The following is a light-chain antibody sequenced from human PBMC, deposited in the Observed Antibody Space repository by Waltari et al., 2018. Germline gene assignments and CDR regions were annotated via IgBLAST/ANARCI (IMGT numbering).Light chain of an antibody. J-gene: IGKJ4*01. CDR1: QSVSTF. CDR3: QQRRNWPT. Sequence: EIVLTQSPATLSLSTGERATLSCRASQSVSTFLAWYQQKPGQSPRLLIYDVSFRATGIPIRFSGSGSETDFTLTISSLEPEDFAVYYCQQRRNWPTFGGGTKVEVK. CDR2: DVS. V-gene: IGKV3-11*01.